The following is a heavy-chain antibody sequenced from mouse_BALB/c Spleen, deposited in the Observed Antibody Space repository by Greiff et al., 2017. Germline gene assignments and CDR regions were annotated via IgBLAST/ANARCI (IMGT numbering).Heavy chain of an antibody. Sequence: VKLQQSGAELVRPGSSVKISCKASGYAFSSYWMNWVKQRPGQGLEWIGQIYPGDGDTNYNGKFKGKATLTADKSSSTAYMQLSSLTSEDSAVYFCARHYDYEDAMDYWGQGTSVTVSS. CDR1: GYAFSSYW. D-gene: IGHD2-4*01. CDR3: ARHYDYEDAMDY. J-gene: IGHJ4*01. V-gene: IGHV1-80*01. CDR2: IYPGDGDT.